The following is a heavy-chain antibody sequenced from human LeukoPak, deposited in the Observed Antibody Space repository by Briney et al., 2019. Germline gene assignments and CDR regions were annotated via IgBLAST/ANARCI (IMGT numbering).Heavy chain of an antibody. D-gene: IGHD5-24*01. CDR1: GFTFSTYW. CDR2: INSDGSST. CDR3: VRAGYREAYNL. V-gene: IGHV3-74*01. Sequence: GGSLRLSCAASGFTFSTYWMDWVRQAPGKGLVWVSRINSDGSSTRYADSVKGRFTISRDNAKNTLSLQMSSLRAEDTAVYYCVRAGYREAYNLWGKGPLFTVSS. J-gene: IGHJ4*02.